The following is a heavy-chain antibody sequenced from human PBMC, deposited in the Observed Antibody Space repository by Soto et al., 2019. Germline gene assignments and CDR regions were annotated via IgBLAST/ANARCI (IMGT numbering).Heavy chain of an antibody. CDR1: GFTFSSYG. CDR3: AKGLKGGYSYGSFSGMDV. Sequence: QVQLVESGGGVVQPGRSLRLSCAASGFTFSSYGMHWVRQAPGKGLEWVAVISYDGSNKYYADSVKGRFTISRDNSKNTLYLQMNSLRAEDTAVYYCAKGLKGGYSYGSFSGMDVWGQGTTVTVSS. J-gene: IGHJ6*02. V-gene: IGHV3-30*18. D-gene: IGHD5-18*01. CDR2: ISYDGSNK.